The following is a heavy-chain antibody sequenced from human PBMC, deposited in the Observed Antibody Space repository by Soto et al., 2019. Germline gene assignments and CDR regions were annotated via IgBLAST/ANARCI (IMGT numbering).Heavy chain of an antibody. CDR2: INYSGST. CDR3: ARGKRGSGWTLGDYYDGLDV. D-gene: IGHD6-19*01. J-gene: IGHJ6*02. Sequence: QVQLQQWGAGLLKPSETLSLTCAVYGGSFSPYYWSWNWVRQPPGKGLEWSGEINYSGSTKYNPCLKSRVTISLDTSKNQFSLKLNSVTAADTAVYYCARGKRGSGWTLGDYYDGLDVWGQGTTVTVSS. V-gene: IGHV4-34*01. CDR1: GGSFSPYY.